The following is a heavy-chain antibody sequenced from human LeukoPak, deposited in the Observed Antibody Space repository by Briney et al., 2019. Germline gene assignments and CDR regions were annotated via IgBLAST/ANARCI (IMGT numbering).Heavy chain of an antibody. CDR2: INPNSGGT. CDR1: GYTFTGYY. D-gene: IGHD1-26*01. V-gene: IGHV1-2*02. CDR3: ARDPEGWELLKFDY. Sequence: ASVKVSCTASGYTFTGYYMRWVRQAPGQGLEWMGWINPNSGGTNYAQKVQGRVTMTRDTSIITAYMELSRLRSDDTAVYYCARDPEGWELLKFDYWGQGTLVTVSS. J-gene: IGHJ4*02.